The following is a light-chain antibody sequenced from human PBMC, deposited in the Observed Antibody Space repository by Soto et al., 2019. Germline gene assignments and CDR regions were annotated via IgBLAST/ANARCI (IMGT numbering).Light chain of an antibody. V-gene: IGLV4-69*01. Sequence: QLVLTQSPSASASLGASVKLTCTPSSGHSNYAIAWHQQQSEKGPRYLMKLNSDGSHSKGDGIPDRFSGSSSGAERYLTIASLQSEDEADYYGQTWGSGIVVFGGGTKLTVL. CDR3: QTWGSGIVV. CDR1: SGHSNYA. CDR2: LNSDGSH. J-gene: IGLJ2*01.